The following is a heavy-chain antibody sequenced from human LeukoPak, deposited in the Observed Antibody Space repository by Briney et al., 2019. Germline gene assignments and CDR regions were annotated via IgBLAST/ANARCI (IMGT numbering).Heavy chain of an antibody. V-gene: IGHV3-21*04. J-gene: IGHJ4*02. CDR3: AKDSRSSSSRGAFDY. D-gene: IGHD6-13*01. CDR2: ITSSNDYI. Sequence: GGSLRLSCVASGFTFSTYTMNWVRQAPGKGLEWVSSITSSNDYIYHAASVKGRFTTSRDNAKNMLYLQMNSLRAEDTAVYYCAKDSRSSSSRGAFDYWGQGTLVTVSS. CDR1: GFTFSTYT.